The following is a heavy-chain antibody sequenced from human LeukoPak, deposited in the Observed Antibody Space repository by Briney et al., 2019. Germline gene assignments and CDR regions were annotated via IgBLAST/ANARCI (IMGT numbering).Heavy chain of an antibody. CDR2: VSIGGSFI. J-gene: IGHJ2*01. D-gene: IGHD4-17*01. CDR1: GFTFSSYG. CDR3: ARNKINTVTTGWYFDL. Sequence: GGSLRLSCAASGFTFSSYGMNWVRQAPGKGLEWVSFVSIGGSFIYYADSVKGRFTISRDDAKNSLYLQMNSLTAEDTAEYYCARNKINTVTTGWYFDLWGRGTRVSVSS. V-gene: IGHV3-21*01.